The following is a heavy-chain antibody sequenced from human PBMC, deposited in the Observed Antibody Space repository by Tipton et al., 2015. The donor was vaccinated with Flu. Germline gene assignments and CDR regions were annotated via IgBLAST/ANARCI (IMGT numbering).Heavy chain of an antibody. V-gene: IGHV4-39*07. CDR2: INQSGRP. J-gene: IGHJ5*02. D-gene: IGHD1-26*01. Sequence: TLSLTCTVSGGSISSSSYYWGWIRQSPGKGLEWIGEINQSGRPNYNPSLKNRVTIPVDTSKNQFSLSLTSVTAADTAMYYCARGSWEVRFDPWGQGTLVTVSS. CDR3: ARGSWEVRFDP. CDR1: GGSISSSSYY.